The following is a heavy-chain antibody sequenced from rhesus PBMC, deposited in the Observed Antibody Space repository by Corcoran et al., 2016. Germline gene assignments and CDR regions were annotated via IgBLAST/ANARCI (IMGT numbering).Heavy chain of an antibody. CDR2: FSGSHGTT. J-gene: IGHJ6*01. V-gene: IGHV4-99*01. Sequence: QVQLQESGPGLVKPSETLSLTCAVSGYSIRSGYYWRWIRQPPGKGLGYIWYFSGSHGTTYYNPTLKSRVTISKDTSKNQFSLTLSSVTAADTAVYYCTRHEVGTYGSSYGLDSWGQGVVVTVSS. D-gene: IGHD4-29*01. CDR1: GYSIRSGYY. CDR3: TRHEVGTYGSSYGLDS.